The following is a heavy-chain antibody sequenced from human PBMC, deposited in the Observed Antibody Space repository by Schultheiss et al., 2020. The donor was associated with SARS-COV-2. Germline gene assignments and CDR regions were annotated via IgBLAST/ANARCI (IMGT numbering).Heavy chain of an antibody. J-gene: IGHJ4*02. D-gene: IGHD3-16*02. CDR2: ISSSSSYT. CDR3: ARLGPNYDYVWGSYRNPFDY. Sequence: GGSLRLSCAASGFTFSDYYMSWIRQAPGKGLEWVSYISSSSSYTNYADSVKGRFTISRDNAKNSLYLQMNSLRAEDTAVYYCARLGPNYDYVWGSYRNPFDYWGQGTMVTVSS. CDR1: GFTFSDYY. V-gene: IGHV3-11*03.